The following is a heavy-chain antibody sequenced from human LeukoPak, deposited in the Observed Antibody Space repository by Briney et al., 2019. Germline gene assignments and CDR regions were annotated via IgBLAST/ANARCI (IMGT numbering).Heavy chain of an antibody. CDR1: GGSISTSNYY. D-gene: IGHD2-21*02. V-gene: IGHV4-39*07. J-gene: IGHJ4*02. CDR2: IYHSGST. Sequence: SETLSLTCTVSGGSISTSNYYWGWIRQPPGKGLEWIGSIYHSGSTYYNPSLKSRVTISVDTSKNQFSLKLSSVTAADTAVYYCARDNIGVVTAIRSVYFDYWGQGTLVTVSS. CDR3: ARDNIGVVTAIRSVYFDY.